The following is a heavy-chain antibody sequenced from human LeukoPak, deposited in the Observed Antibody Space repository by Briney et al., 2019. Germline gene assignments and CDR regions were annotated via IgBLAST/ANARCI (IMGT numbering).Heavy chain of an antibody. CDR1: GGSISSYY. D-gene: IGHD2-2*01. V-gene: IGHV4-59*01. J-gene: IGHJ6*03. CDR3: AREVPAAMYYYYYMDV. CDR2: IYYSGST. Sequence: PSETLSLTCTVSGGSISSYYWSWIRQPPGKGLEWIGYIYYSGSTNYNPSLKSRVTISVDTSKNQFSLKLSSVTAADTAVYYCAREVPAAMYYYYYMDVWGKGTTVTVSS.